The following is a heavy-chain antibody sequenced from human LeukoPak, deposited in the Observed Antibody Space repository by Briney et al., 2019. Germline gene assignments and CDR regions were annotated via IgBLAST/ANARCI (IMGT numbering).Heavy chain of an antibody. V-gene: IGHV3-74*01. CDR3: AREQRYDDFDY. CDR1: GFTFSDYW. J-gene: IGHJ4*02. Sequence: GGALRLSCAASGFTFSDYWMPWVRHTPGKGLVWVSRIHPDGSRTSYVDSVKGRFIISRDNAENTVYLQMNGLRAEDAGVYYCAREQRYDDFDYWGQGILVTVSS. D-gene: IGHD5-12*01. CDR2: IHPDGSRT.